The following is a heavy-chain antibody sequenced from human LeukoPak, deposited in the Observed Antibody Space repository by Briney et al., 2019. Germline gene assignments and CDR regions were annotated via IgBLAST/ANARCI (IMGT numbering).Heavy chain of an antibody. Sequence: ASVKVSCKASGYTFTSYGNSWVRQAPGQGLERMGWISAYNGNTNYAQKLQGRVTMTTDTSTSTAYMELRSLRSDDTAVYYCARLNVGGNYFDYWGQGTLVTVSS. CDR2: ISAYNGNT. D-gene: IGHD3-16*01. CDR3: ARLNVGGNYFDY. CDR1: GYTFTSYG. V-gene: IGHV1-18*01. J-gene: IGHJ4*02.